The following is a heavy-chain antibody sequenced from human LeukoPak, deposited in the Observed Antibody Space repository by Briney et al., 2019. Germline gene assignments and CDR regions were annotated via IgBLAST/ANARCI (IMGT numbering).Heavy chain of an antibody. CDR1: GFTFSSYA. V-gene: IGHV3-30*04. D-gene: IGHD3-10*01. J-gene: IGHJ3*02. CDR3: ARDPGRSLGSFDI. Sequence: PGGSLRLSCAASGFTFSSYAMSWVRQAPGKGLEWVAVISYDGSNKYYADSVKGRFTISRDNSKNTLYLQMNSLRAEDTAVYYCARDPGRSLGSFDIWGQGTMVTVSS. CDR2: ISYDGSNK.